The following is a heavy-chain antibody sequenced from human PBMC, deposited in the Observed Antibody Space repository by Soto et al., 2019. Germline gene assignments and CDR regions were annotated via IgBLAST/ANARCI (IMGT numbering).Heavy chain of an antibody. J-gene: IGHJ4*02. CDR3: AKDSRLITFGGVIFDFDY. D-gene: IGHD3-16*01. Sequence: GGSLRLSCAASGFTFSSYGMHWVRQAPGKGLEWVAVISYDGSNKYYADSVKGRFTISRDNSKNTLYLQMNSLRAEDTAVYYCAKDSRLITFGGVIFDFDYWGQGTLVTVSS. V-gene: IGHV3-30*18. CDR1: GFTFSSYG. CDR2: ISYDGSNK.